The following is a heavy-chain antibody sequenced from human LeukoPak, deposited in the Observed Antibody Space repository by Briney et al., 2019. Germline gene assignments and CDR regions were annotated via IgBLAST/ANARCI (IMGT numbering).Heavy chain of an antibody. CDR2: INHSGST. CDR1: GGSFSGYY. J-gene: IGHJ4*02. D-gene: IGHD6-25*01. V-gene: IGHV4-34*01. CDR3: ARGPWREQRLAGPFDY. Sequence: SETLSLTCAVYGGSFSGYYWSWIRQPPGKGLEWIGEINHSGSTNYNPSLKSRVTISVDKSKNQFSLKLSSVTAADTAVYYCARGPWREQRLAGPFDYWGQGTLVTVSS.